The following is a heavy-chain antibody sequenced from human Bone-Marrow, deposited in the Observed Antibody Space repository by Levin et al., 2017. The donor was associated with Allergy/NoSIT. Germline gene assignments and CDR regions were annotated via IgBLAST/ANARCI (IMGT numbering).Heavy chain of an antibody. CDR1: NGSFSRYY. Sequence: TSETLSLTCTVYNGSFSRYYWTWIRQPPGKGLEWIGEINQGGSTNYTPSLKSRVTISIDTSKSQFSLRLSSVTAADTATYYCARAKYFDSLTGLYDGRPDFDYWGQGALVTVSS. CDR2: INQGGST. J-gene: IGHJ4*02. V-gene: IGHV4-34*01. CDR3: ARAKYFDSLTGLYDGRPDFDY. D-gene: IGHD3-9*01.